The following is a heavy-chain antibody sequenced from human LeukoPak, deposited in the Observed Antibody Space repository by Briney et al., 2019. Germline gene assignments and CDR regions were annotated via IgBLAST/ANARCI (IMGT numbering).Heavy chain of an antibody. D-gene: IGHD3-3*01. V-gene: IGHV3-7*01. CDR2: IKQDGSEK. J-gene: IGHJ4*02. CDR1: GFTLSSYW. Sequence: PGGSLRLSCAASGFTLSSYWMSWVRQAPGKGLEWVANIKQDGSEKYYVDSVKGRFTISRDNAKNSLYLQMNSLRAEDTAVYYCARQIFGVTFDYWGQGTLVTVSS. CDR3: ARQIFGVTFDY.